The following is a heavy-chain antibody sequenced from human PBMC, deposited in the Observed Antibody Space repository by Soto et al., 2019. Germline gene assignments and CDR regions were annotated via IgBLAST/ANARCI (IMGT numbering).Heavy chain of an antibody. D-gene: IGHD4-17*01. Sequence: PGGSLRLSCAASGFTFSSYAMSWVRQAPGKGLEWVSAISGSGGSTYYADSVKGRFTIPRDNSKNTLYLQMNSLRAEDTAVYYCAKDPSLTTVTLYYYYGMDVWGQGTTVTVSS. J-gene: IGHJ6*02. CDR3: AKDPSLTTVTLYYYYGMDV. CDR2: ISGSGGST. CDR1: GFTFSSYA. V-gene: IGHV3-23*01.